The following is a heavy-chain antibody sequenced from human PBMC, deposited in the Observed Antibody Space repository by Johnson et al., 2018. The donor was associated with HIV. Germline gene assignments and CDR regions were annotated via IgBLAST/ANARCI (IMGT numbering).Heavy chain of an antibody. CDR2: INSAGSST. V-gene: IGHV3-74*02. J-gene: IGHJ3*02. CDR1: GFTFSSYW. CDR3: ARGVDTNWLSAFDI. Sequence: VQLVESGGGLVQPGGSLRLSCAASGFTFSSYWMHWVRQAPGKGLVWVSRINSAGSSTSYADSVKGRFTISRDNAKNTLYLQMSRLRAEDTAVYYCARGVDTNWLSAFDIWGQGTMVTVSS. D-gene: IGHD5-18*01.